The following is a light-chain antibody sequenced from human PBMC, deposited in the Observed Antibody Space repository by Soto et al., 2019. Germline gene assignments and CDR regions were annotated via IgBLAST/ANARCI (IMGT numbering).Light chain of an antibody. CDR3: QQHNSFSTT. Sequence: QSPGTLSLSPGERAILSCRASQTISSNYLAWYQQKPGQAPRLLIYGASGRATGIPDRFSGSGSGTEFTLTINSLQADDFATYYCQQHNSFSTTFGQGTRLEI. CDR2: GAS. J-gene: IGKJ5*01. CDR1: QTISSNY. V-gene: IGKV3-20*01.